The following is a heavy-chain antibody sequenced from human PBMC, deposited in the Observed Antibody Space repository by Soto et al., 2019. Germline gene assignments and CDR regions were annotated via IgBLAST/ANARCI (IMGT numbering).Heavy chain of an antibody. CDR2: IDWDDDK. J-gene: IGHJ4*02. D-gene: IGHD3-9*01. CDR3: ARAPDLRYFDEGLSFDY. Sequence: GSGPTLVNPTQTLPLTCSFSGFSLSTRGMCVSWIRQPPGKALEWLALIDWDDDKYYSTSLKTRLTISTDTSKSQVALTMTNMDPVDTAVYYCARAPDLRYFDEGLSFDYWGQGTLVTVSS. V-gene: IGHV2-70*02. CDR1: GFSLSTRGMC.